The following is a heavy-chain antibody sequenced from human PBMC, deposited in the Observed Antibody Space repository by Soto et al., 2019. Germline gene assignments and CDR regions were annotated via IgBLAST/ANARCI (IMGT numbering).Heavy chain of an antibody. D-gene: IGHD2-2*01. V-gene: IGHV3-30*18. Sequence: PGGSLRLSFSASGFTFSSYGMHWVLQAPFKWLEWVAVISYDGSNKYYADYVKGRFTISRDNSKNTLYLQMNSLRAEDTAVYYCAKDCLGYCSSTSCYFCLDPWGQGTLVTVSS. J-gene: IGHJ5*02. CDR2: ISYDGSNK. CDR1: GFTFSSYG. CDR3: AKDCLGYCSSTSCYFCLDP.